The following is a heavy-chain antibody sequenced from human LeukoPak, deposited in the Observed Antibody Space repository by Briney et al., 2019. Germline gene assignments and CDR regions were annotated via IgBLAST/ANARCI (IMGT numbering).Heavy chain of an antibody. J-gene: IGHJ3*02. CDR2: ISGSGGST. D-gene: IGHD3-22*01. CDR3: AKDEDYYDSSGYLNAFDI. Sequence: GGSLRLSCAASGFTFSSYAMSWVRQAPGKGLEWVSAISGSGGSTYYADSVKGRFTISRDNSKNTLYLQMNSLRAEDTAVYNSAKDEDYYDSSGYLNAFDIWGQGTMVTVSS. CDR1: GFTFSSYA. V-gene: IGHV3-23*01.